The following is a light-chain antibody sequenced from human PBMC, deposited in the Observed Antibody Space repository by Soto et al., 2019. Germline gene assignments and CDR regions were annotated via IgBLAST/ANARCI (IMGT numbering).Light chain of an antibody. Sequence: EIVMTQSPATLSVSPGETATLSCRASQSVTYNLAWYQQKPGQGPRLLIYGAFTRATGIPARFSGSGSGTEFTLAISSLQSEDVAGYYCQQYKNWPPLTFGGGTKVEIK. CDR1: QSVTYN. CDR3: QQYKNWPPLT. V-gene: IGKV3-15*01. J-gene: IGKJ4*01. CDR2: GAF.